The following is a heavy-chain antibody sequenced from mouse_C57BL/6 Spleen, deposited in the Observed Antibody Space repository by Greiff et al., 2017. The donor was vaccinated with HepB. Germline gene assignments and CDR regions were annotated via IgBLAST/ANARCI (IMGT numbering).Heavy chain of an antibody. CDR3: ASHYYSSSPYYFDY. V-gene: IGHV1-81*01. D-gene: IGHD1-1*01. J-gene: IGHJ2*01. CDR2: IYPRSGNT. CDR1: GYTFTSYG. Sequence: QVQLKESGAELARPGASVKLSCKASGYTFTSYGISWVKQRPGQGLEWIGEIYPRSGNTYYNEKFKGKATLTADKSSSTAYMELRSLTSEDSAVYFCASHYYSSSPYYFDYWGQGTTLTVSS.